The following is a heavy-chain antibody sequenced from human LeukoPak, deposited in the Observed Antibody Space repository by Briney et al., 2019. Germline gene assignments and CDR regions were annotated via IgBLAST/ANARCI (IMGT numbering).Heavy chain of an antibody. CDR1: GGSISDYY. D-gene: IGHD2-2*01. CDR3: ARGDFCSSSSCYLRPMDV. CDR2: IYYSGST. Sequence: SGTLSLTCTVSGGSISDYYWSWIRQPPGKGLEWIGYIYYSGSTTYNPSLKSRVTMSADTAKNQFSLKLRSVTAADTAVYYCARGDFCSSSSCYLRPMDVWGKGTTVTVSS. V-gene: IGHV4-59*01. J-gene: IGHJ6*03.